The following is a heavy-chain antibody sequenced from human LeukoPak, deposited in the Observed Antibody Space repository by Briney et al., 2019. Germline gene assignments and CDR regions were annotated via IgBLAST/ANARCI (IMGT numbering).Heavy chain of an antibody. D-gene: IGHD3-16*02. CDR1: GGSISSGGYY. Sequence: SQTLSLTCTVSGGSISSGGYYWSWIRQHPGKGLEWIGYIYYSGSTYYNPSLKSRVTISVDTSKNQFSLKPSSVTAADTAVYYCARVGYVWGSYREYWGQGTLVTVSS. V-gene: IGHV4-31*03. J-gene: IGHJ4*02. CDR3: ARVGYVWGSYREY. CDR2: IYYSGST.